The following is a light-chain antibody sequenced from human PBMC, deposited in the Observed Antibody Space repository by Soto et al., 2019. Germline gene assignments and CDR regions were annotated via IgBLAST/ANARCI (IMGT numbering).Light chain of an antibody. V-gene: IGKV3-20*01. CDR2: GAS. CDR3: QQDYNSPYT. J-gene: IGKJ2*01. Sequence: ESVLTQSPGTLPLSPGERATLSFRASQSVSSSYLAWYQQKPGQAPRLLIYGASSRASGIPERFSGSGSVTDFTLTISGLEPEDCAVYYCQQDYNSPYTFGQGNKLEIK. CDR1: QSVSSSY.